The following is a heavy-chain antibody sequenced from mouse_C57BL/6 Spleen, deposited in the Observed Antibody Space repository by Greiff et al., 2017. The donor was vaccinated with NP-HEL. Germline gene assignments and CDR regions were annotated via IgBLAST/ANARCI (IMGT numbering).Heavy chain of an antibody. D-gene: IGHD1-1*01. CDR3: ARNSYGSSPAWFAY. CDR1: GFSLTSYG. V-gene: IGHV2-2*01. Sequence: VKLMESGPGLVQPSQSLSITCTVSGFSLTSYGVHWVRQSPGKGLEWLGVIWSGGSTDYNAAFISRLSISKDNSKSQVFFKMNSLQADDTAIYYCARNSYGSSPAWFAYWGQGTLVTVSA. CDR2: IWSGGST. J-gene: IGHJ3*01.